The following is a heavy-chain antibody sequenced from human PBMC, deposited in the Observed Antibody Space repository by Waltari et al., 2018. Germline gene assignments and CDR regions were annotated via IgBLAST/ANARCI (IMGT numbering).Heavy chain of an antibody. J-gene: IGHJ6*03. CDR2: IYYSGGT. Sequence: QLQLQESGPGLVKPSETLSLTCTVSGGSISSSSYYWGWIRQPPGKGLEWIGSIYYSGGTYYNPSLKSRVTISVDTSKNQFSLKLSSVTAADTAVYYCARLAADQNYYYYYMDVWGKGTTVTVSS. V-gene: IGHV4-39*01. CDR1: GGSISSSSYY. D-gene: IGHD6-13*01. CDR3: ARLAADQNYYYYYMDV.